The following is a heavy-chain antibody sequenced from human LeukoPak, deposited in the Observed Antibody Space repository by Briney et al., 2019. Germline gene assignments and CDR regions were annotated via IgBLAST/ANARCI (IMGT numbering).Heavy chain of an antibody. D-gene: IGHD2-21*01. CDR3: ARDPPHIGSGHQLWNYFDF. CDR1: GYTFTDYY. V-gene: IGHV1-2*02. Sequence: ASVKVSCKASGYTFTDYYMHWVRQAPGQGLEWMGWINPNSGGTNYAQKFQGRVTMTRDTSISMVYMELSRLTSDDTAVYYCARDPPHIGSGHQLWNYFDFWGQGTLVTVSS. J-gene: IGHJ4*02. CDR2: INPNSGGT.